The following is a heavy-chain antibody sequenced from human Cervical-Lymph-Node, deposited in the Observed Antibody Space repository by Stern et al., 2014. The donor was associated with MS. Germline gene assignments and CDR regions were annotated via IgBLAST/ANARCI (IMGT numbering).Heavy chain of an antibody. CDR2: IYPGDSDT. V-gene: IGHV5-51*01. CDR1: GYSFSGLW. J-gene: IGHJ4*02. CDR3: ATSRGDDWFGLQY. Sequence: VQLVQSGAEVKQPGESLKISCKGSGYSFSGLWIGCVRQMPGKGLGGMGIIYPGDSDTRYSPSFRGQVTISADKSISTAYRQWSSLKASDSAMYYCATSRGDDWFGLQYWGQGTLVTVSS. D-gene: IGHD2-21*02.